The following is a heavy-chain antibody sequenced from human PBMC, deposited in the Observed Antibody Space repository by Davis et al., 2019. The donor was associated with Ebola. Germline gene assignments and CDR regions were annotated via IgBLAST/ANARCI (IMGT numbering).Heavy chain of an antibody. Sequence: GGSLSPPCKGPGYSFTSYWIGWVRQMPGKGMEWMGIIYPGDSDTRYSPSCQGQVTNSAHKSISTAYLQWSSLKASDTAMYYCARQRSVFGEYPDYWGQGTLVTVSS. CDR2: IYPGDSDT. CDR3: ARQRSVFGEYPDY. J-gene: IGHJ4*02. D-gene: IGHD3-10*02. V-gene: IGHV5-51*01. CDR1: GYSFTSYW.